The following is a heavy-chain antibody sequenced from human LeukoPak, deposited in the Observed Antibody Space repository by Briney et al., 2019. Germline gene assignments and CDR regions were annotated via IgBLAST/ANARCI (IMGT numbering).Heavy chain of an antibody. D-gene: IGHD3-22*01. CDR2: IYTSGST. V-gene: IGHV4-61*02. J-gene: IGHJ5*02. CDR3: ARDAAGEGRLVITWFDP. CDR1: GNSISSGDSY. Sequence: SETLSLTCTVSGNSISSGDSYWSWIRQPAGKGLEWIGRIYTSGSTNYNPSLKSRVTISGDTSKNQFSLRLSSVTAADTAVYFCARDAAGEGRLVITWFDPWGQGTLVTVSS.